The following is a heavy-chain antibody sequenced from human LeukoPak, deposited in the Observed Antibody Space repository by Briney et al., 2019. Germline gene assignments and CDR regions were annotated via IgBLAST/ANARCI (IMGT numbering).Heavy chain of an antibody. CDR2: ISSSSSYI. CDR3: ARSLPRFLRNSSPPPGFDY. J-gene: IGHJ4*02. Sequence: GGSLRLSCAASGFTFSSYSMNWVRQAPGKGLEWVSSISSSSSYIYYADSVKGRFTTSRDNAKNSLYLQMNSLRAEDTAVYYCARSLPRFLRNSSPPPGFDYWGQGTLVTVSS. CDR1: GFTFSSYS. D-gene: IGHD6-13*01. V-gene: IGHV3-21*01.